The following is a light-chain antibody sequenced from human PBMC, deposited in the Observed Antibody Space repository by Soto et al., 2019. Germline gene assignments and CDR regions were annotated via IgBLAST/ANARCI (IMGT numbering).Light chain of an antibody. J-gene: IGKJ4*01. CDR1: QGISSY. CDR3: QQLNDYPST. V-gene: IGKV1-9*01. Sequence: IQLTQSPSSLSASVGDRVTITCRASQGISSYLAWYQQKPGKAPNLLIYAASTLQSGVPSRFSGSGSGTNFTLTISSLQPEDFATYYCQQLNDYPSTFGGGTKVDI. CDR2: AAS.